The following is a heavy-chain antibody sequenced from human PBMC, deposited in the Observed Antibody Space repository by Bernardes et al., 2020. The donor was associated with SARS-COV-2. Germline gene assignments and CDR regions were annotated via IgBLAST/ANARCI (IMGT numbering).Heavy chain of an antibody. J-gene: IGHJ6*02. CDR1: GYPFTGYY. CDR3: AIPPTNYDRYGMDV. CDR2: INPNSGGT. V-gene: IGHV1-2*02. Sequence: ASVKVSCKASGYPFTGYYMHWVRQAPGKGLEWMGWINPNSGGTNYAQKFQGRVTMTRDTSISTAYMELSRLRSDDTAVYYCAIPPTNYDRYGMDVWGQGTTVTVS. D-gene: IGHD3-22*01.